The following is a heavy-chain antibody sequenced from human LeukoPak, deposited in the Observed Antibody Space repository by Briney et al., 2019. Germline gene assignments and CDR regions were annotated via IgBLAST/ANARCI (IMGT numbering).Heavy chain of an antibody. CDR3: ARARWDGSSYFDY. Sequence: GASVKVSCKASGGTSSSYAISWVRQAPGQGLEWMGGIIPIFGTANYAQKLQGRVTMTTDTSTSTAYMELRSLRSDDTAVYYCARARWDGSSYFDYWGQGTLVTVSS. J-gene: IGHJ4*02. D-gene: IGHD1-26*01. CDR2: IIPIFGTA. CDR1: GGTSSSYA. V-gene: IGHV1-69*05.